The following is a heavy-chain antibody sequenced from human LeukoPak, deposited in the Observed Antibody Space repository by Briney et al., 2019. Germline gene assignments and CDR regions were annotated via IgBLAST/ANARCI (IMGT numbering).Heavy chain of an antibody. CDR2: IYTSGST. J-gene: IGHJ3*02. CDR1: GGSISSYY. Sequence: SETLSLTCTVSGGSISSYYWSWVRQPAGKGLEWIGSIYTSGSTNYNPSLKSRVTMSVDTSKNQFSLKLSSVTAADTAVYYCARDAYYDFWSGYYIVAFDIWGQGTMVTVSS. CDR3: ARDAYYDFWSGYYIVAFDI. V-gene: IGHV4-4*07. D-gene: IGHD3-3*01.